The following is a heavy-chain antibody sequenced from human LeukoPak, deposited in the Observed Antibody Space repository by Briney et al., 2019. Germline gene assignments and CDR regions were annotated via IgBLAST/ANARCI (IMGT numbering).Heavy chain of an antibody. V-gene: IGHV3-23*01. D-gene: IGHD2-15*01. J-gene: IGHJ4*02. CDR2: ISGNGDIT. CDR1: RFTFNTYA. Sequence: GGSLRLSCAASRFTFNTYAVTWVRQAPGKGLEWVSAISGNGDITYYADSVRGRFTISRDNSKNTLYLQMNSLRAEDTAVYYCARVKRDCSGGTCYSYDYWGQGTLVTVSS. CDR3: ARVKRDCSGGTCYSYDY.